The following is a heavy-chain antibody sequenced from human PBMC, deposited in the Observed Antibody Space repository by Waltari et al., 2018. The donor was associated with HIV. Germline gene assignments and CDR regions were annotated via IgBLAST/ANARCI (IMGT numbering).Heavy chain of an antibody. J-gene: IGHJ4*02. CDR1: GFTFSSYA. D-gene: IGHD2-15*01. Sequence: QVQLEESGGGVVQPGRSLRLSCAASGFTFSSYAIHWVRQAPGKGLEWVAVISYDGTDKYYADSVKGRFSISRDNSKDTVSLQMSSLRAEDTAVYYCARDARWPFHYFDYWGQGTLVTVSS. V-gene: IGHV3-30*15. CDR3: ARDARWPFHYFDY. CDR2: ISYDGTDK.